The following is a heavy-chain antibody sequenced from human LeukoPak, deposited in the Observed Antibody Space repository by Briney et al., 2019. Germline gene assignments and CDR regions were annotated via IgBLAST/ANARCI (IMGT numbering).Heavy chain of an antibody. Sequence: SVKVSCKTSDLHWVRQAPRQGLEWMGWINPNSGDTNYAQKFQGKISMTADTSTSTAYMELRRLRSDDTAVYYCAKGFDAADYYWGQGGFDFWGQGTKVIVSS. CDR3: AKGFDAADYYWGQGGFDF. D-gene: IGHD3-16*01. V-gene: IGHV1-2*02. J-gene: IGHJ3*01. CDR2: INPNSGDT. CDR1: D.